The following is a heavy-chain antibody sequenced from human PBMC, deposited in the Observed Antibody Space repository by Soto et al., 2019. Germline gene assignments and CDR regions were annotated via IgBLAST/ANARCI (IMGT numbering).Heavy chain of an antibody. J-gene: IGHJ4*02. V-gene: IGHV4-34*01. D-gene: IGHD2-15*01. CDR2: INHSGST. CDR1: GGSFSGYY. CDR3: ASDPLAASRY. Sequence: PSETLSLTCAVYGGSFSGYYWSWIRQPPGKGLEWIGEINHSGSTNYNPSLKSRVTISVDTSKNQFSLKLSSVTAADTAVYYCASDPLAASRYWGQGTLVTVSS.